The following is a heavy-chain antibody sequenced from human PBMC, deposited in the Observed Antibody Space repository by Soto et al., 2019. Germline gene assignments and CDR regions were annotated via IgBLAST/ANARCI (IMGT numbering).Heavy chain of an antibody. V-gene: IGHV2-5*01. CDR3: AHSSRWCNRGWFDP. Sequence: QITLKESGPTLVKPTQTLTLTCTFSGFSLSTSGVGVGWIRQPPGKALEWLALIYWNDDKRYSPSLKSRLTSTKDTSKNQVVLTMTNMDPVDTATYYCAHSSRWCNRGWFDPWGQGTLVTVSS. CDR2: IYWNDDK. CDR1: GFSLSTSGVG. D-gene: IGHD2-21*01. J-gene: IGHJ5*02.